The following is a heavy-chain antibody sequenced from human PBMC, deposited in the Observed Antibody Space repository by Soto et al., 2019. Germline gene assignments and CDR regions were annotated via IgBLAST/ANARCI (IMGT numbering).Heavy chain of an antibody. V-gene: IGHV3-33*01. CDR2: IWYDGSNK. CDR3: ARDEGGVVILETFDY. CDR1: GFTFSSYG. Sequence: QVQLVKSGGGVVQPGRSLRLSCAASGFTFSSYGMHWVRQAPGKGLEWVAVIWYDGSNKYYADSVKGRFTISRDNSKNTLYLQMNSLRAEDTAVYYCARDEGGVVILETFDYWGQGTLVTVSS. D-gene: IGHD3-3*01. J-gene: IGHJ4*02.